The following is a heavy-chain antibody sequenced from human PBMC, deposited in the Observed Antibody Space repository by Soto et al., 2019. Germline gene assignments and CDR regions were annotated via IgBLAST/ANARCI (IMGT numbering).Heavy chain of an antibody. D-gene: IGHD1-7*01. CDR2: IIPVFSTP. V-gene: IGHV1-69*01. J-gene: IGHJ3*02. CDR1: GGAFNTYP. Sequence: QVQLVQSGADVKKPGSSVRVSCKTSGGAFNTYPITWVRQAPGQGLEWMGGIIPVFSTPNYAQKFQGRITIIADESTSTVYMELSSLTSEDTAMYYCARGTDGQYNWNFGLDIWGQGTMVSVYS. CDR3: ARGTDGQYNWNFGLDI.